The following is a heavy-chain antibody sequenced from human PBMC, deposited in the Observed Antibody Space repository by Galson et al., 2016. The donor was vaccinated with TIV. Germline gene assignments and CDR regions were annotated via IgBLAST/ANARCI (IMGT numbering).Heavy chain of an antibody. CDR2: ISVSSDYI. CDR3: AKDGARYCTSSSCYPFDF. J-gene: IGHJ4*02. V-gene: IGHV3-21*04. CDR1: GFTFSGHS. D-gene: IGHD2-15*01. Sequence: SLRLSCAASGFTFSGHSMNWVRQAPGKGLEWVSSISVSSDYIYYGDSVKGRFTISRDNAKKSLFLQMSSLRAEDTALYYCAKDGARYCTSSSCYPFDFWGQGTLVTVSS.